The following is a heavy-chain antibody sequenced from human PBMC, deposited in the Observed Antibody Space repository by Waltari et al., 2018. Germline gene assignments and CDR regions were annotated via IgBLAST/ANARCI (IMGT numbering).Heavy chain of an antibody. CDR2: IYYNGNT. V-gene: IGHV4-4*02. D-gene: IGHD2-21*01. Sequence: QVQLQESGPGLVKPSGTLSLTCDVSGESIRSRHWWSWVRQFPGKGLEWIGEIYYNGNTWYAQSLKRRLTISIDTAKGQFSLTLTSATAADTAIYYCARRLTGHGSDSKFYFDSWGQGTLVTVSS. CDR1: GESIRSRHW. J-gene: IGHJ4*02. CDR3: ARRLTGHGSDSKFYFDS.